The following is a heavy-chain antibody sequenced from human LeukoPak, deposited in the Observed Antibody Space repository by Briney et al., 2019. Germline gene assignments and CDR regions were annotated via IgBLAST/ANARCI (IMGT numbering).Heavy chain of an antibody. CDR2: ISSSSSYI. J-gene: IGHJ6*02. V-gene: IGHV3-21*01. D-gene: IGHD6-19*01. Sequence: GGSLRLSCAASGFTFSSYSMNWFRQAPGKGLEWVSSISSSSSYIYYADSVKGRFTISRDNAKNSLYLQMNSLRAEDTAVYYCARTRSSGWYEGPYYGMDVWGQGTTVTVSS. CDR3: ARTRSSGWYEGPYYGMDV. CDR1: GFTFSSYS.